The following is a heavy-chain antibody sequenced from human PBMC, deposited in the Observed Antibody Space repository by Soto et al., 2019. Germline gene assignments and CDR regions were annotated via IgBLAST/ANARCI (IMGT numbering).Heavy chain of an antibody. Sequence: EVQLLESGGGLVQPGGSLRLSCAGSGFTFINYAMNWVRQVPGKGLEWVSSISGGGDAAFFPDSGRGRFTISRDNSKNTVTLQMNSLGVDDTAVYYCARKILGSTSRPNYWYFDVWGRGTLVTVSS. CDR2: ISGGGDAA. D-gene: IGHD3-16*01. CDR1: GFTFINYA. J-gene: IGHJ2*01. V-gene: IGHV3-23*01. CDR3: ARKILGSTSRPNYWYFDV.